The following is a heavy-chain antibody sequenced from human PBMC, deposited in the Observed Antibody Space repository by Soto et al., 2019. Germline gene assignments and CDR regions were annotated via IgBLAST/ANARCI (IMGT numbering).Heavy chain of an antibody. V-gene: IGHV4-30-4*01. Sequence: QVQLQESGPGLVKPSQTLSLTCTVSGGSFSSADYHWSWLRQPPGKGLEWIGYIYYSGSSYYNPSLKSRVTISVDTSKNQFSLKLSSVTAADTAVYYCARGSVVNDYFYGLDVWGQGTTVTVSS. CDR1: GGSFSSADYH. J-gene: IGHJ6*02. D-gene: IGHD2-15*01. CDR3: ARGSVVNDYFYGLDV. CDR2: IYYSGSS.